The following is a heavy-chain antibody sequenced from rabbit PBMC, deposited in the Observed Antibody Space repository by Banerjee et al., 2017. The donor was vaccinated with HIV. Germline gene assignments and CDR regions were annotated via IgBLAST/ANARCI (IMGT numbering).Heavy chain of an antibody. CDR1: GFDFSTYS. CDR3: VREAGYGSYGDANL. D-gene: IGHD6-1*01. J-gene: IGHJ4*01. V-gene: IGHV1S7*01. CDR2: IVPIFGVT. Sequence: QLVESGGGLVQPGGSLTLSRKASGFDFSTYSMSWVRQAPGKGLEWIGYIVPIFGVTYYANWVNGRFTVSSHNAQNTLYLQLNSLTAADTATYFCVREAGYGSYGDANLWGPGTLVTVS.